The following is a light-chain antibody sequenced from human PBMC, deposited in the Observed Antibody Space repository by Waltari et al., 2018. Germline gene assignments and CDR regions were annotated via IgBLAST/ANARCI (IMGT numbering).Light chain of an antibody. Sequence: DIFLTQSPGTLSLSPGAGATLSCRARQSISRFLAWYQQQPGQAPRLLIYDASTRATGIPDRFSVSGSGTDFSLTLSRLEPEDFAVYYCQKYVTLPATFGQGTKVEIK. CDR1: QSISRF. V-gene: IGKV3-20*01. J-gene: IGKJ1*01. CDR3: QKYVTLPAT. CDR2: DAS.